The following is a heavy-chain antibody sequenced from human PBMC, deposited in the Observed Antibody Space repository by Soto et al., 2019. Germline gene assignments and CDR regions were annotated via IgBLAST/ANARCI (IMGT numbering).Heavy chain of an antibody. V-gene: IGHV4-4*07. Sequence: KPSETLSLTCTVSGDFISSYSWTWIRRPAGKGLEWIGRIYASGSTNYNPSLKSRVTISVDTSKKQFSLNLSSVTAADTAVYYCAVLGDFQSSHHEMDVWGQGTTVTVSS. CDR2: IYASGST. CDR1: GDFISSYS. J-gene: IGHJ6*02. D-gene: IGHD3-10*01. CDR3: AVLGDFQSSHHEMDV.